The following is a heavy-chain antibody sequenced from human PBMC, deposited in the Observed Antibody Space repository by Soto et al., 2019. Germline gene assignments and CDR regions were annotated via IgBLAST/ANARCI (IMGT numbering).Heavy chain of an antibody. CDR2: IKPTGGET. CDR3: ARLEGVVPAAIWEDFVTPSLDPGAFDI. CDR1: GYTFTNYY. D-gene: IGHD2-2*02. J-gene: IGHJ3*02. Sequence: ASVKVSCKASGYTFTNYYMHWVRQAPGQGLEWMGIIKPTGGETTYAHKFLGRATMTRDTSTSTVYMELSSLRSEDTAVYYCARLEGVVPAAIWEDFVTPSLDPGAFDIWGQGTMVTVSS. V-gene: IGHV1-46*03.